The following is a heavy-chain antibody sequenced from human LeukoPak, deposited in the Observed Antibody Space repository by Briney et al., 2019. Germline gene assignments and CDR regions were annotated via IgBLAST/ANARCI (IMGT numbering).Heavy chain of an antibody. CDR3: ARDGDVAAVGYYYYYYMDV. D-gene: IGHD6-13*01. J-gene: IGHJ6*03. CDR2: ISFDGSNK. V-gene: IGHV3-30-3*01. Sequence: GGSLRLSCAASGFTFISYAMHWVRQAPGKGLEWVAVISFDGSNKYYADSVKGRFTISRDNSKNTLYLQMNSLRAEDTAVYYCARDGDVAAVGYYYYYYMDVWGKGTTVTVSS. CDR1: GFTFISYA.